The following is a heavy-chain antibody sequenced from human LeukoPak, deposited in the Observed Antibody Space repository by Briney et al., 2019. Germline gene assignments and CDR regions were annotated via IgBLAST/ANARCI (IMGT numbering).Heavy chain of an antibody. Sequence: SVKVSCKASGGTFSSYAISWVRQAPGQGLEWMGGIIPIFGTANYAQKFQGRVTITADESTSTAYMELSSLRSEDTAVYYCARVHGNYDYYGMDVWGKGPTVTVSS. CDR1: GGTFSSYA. D-gene: IGHD4-17*01. J-gene: IGHJ6*04. V-gene: IGHV1-69*13. CDR3: ARVHGNYDYYGMDV. CDR2: IIPIFGTA.